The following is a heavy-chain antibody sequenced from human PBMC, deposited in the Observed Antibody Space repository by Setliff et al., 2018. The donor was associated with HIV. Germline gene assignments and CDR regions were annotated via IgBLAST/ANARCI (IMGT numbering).Heavy chain of an antibody. CDR2: IIPIFGTT. Sequence: SVKVSCKISGGTFSSFALSWVRQAPGQGLEWMGGIIPIFGTTNYAQKFQGRVTITADESTGTAYMDLSSLRSEDTAVYYCARDGLSVAGIRFDYWGQGTLVTVSS. J-gene: IGHJ4*02. D-gene: IGHD6-19*01. CDR1: GGTFSSFA. V-gene: IGHV1-69*13. CDR3: ARDGLSVAGIRFDY.